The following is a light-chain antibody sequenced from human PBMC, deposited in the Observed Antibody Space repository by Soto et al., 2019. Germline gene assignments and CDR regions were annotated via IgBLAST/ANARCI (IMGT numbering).Light chain of an antibody. V-gene: IGKV1-5*03. J-gene: IGKJ1*01. CDR3: QQYSSFPWT. CDR2: KAS. CDR1: QRISNW. Sequence: DIQMTQSPSTLSASVGDRVTITCRASQRISNWLAWYQQKPGKAPKLLIYKASSLESGVPSRISGSGSGTEFTLTIGGLQPDDFATFYCQQYSSFPWTFGQGTKVEIK.